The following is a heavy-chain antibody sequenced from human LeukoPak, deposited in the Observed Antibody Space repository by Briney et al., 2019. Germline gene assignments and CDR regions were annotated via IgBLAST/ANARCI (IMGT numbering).Heavy chain of an antibody. CDR3: AKDIATVVGAGGFDY. D-gene: IGHD1-26*01. CDR2: ISWDGGRT. Sequence: PGGSLRLSCAASGFTFDDYTMHWVRQAPGKGLEWVSLISWDGGRTYYADSVKGRFTISRDNSKNSLYLQMNSLRTEGTALYYCAKDIATVVGAGGFDYWGQGTLVTVSS. V-gene: IGHV3-43*01. CDR1: GFTFDDYT. J-gene: IGHJ4*02.